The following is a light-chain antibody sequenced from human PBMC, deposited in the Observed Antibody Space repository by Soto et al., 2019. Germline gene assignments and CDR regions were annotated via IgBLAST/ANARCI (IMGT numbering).Light chain of an antibody. J-gene: IGKJ1*01. CDR3: QQYQT. CDR1: QSVSSSY. V-gene: IGKV3-20*01. CDR2: GAS. Sequence: EIVLTQSPGTLSLSPGERATLSCRASQSVSSSYLAWYQQKPGQAPRLLIYGASSRATGTPDRFSGSGSGTDFTLTISRLEPKDVAVYYCQQYQTFGQGTKVEIK.